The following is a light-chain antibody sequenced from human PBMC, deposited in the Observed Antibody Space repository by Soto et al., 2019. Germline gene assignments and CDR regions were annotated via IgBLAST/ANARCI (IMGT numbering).Light chain of an antibody. J-gene: IGKJ1*01. CDR2: GAS. CDR3: QQYGSSPRT. CDR1: QSVSSN. Sequence: EIVLTQSPATLSVSPGERATLSCRASQSVSSNLAWYQQKPGQVPRLLIYGASSRATGIPDRFSGRGSGTDFTLTISRLEPEDFAVYYCQQYGSSPRTFGQGTKVDIK. V-gene: IGKV3-20*01.